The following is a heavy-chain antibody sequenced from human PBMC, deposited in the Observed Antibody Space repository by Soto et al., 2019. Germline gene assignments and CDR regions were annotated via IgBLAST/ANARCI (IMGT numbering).Heavy chain of an antibody. CDR3: ARDQGSSGWPLRWFDP. Sequence: ASVKVSCKASGYTFTSYYMHWVRQAPGQGLEWMGIINPSGGSTSYAQKFQGRVTMTRDTSTSTVYMELSSLRSEDTAVYYCARDQGSSGWPLRWFDPWGQGTLVTISS. J-gene: IGHJ5*02. D-gene: IGHD6-19*01. CDR1: GYTFTSYY. CDR2: INPSGGST. V-gene: IGHV1-46*01.